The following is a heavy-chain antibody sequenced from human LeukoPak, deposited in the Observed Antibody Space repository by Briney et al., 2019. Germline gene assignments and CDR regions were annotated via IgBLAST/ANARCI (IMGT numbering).Heavy chain of an antibody. D-gene: IGHD4-11*01. J-gene: IGHJ4*02. Sequence: SETLSLTRAVYGGSFSGYYWSWIRQPPGKGLEWIGEINHSGSTNYNPSLKSRVTISVDTSKNQFSLKLSSVTAADTAVYYCARGDYLFDYWGQGTLVTVSS. CDR2: INHSGST. CDR1: GGSFSGYY. CDR3: ARGDYLFDY. V-gene: IGHV4-34*01.